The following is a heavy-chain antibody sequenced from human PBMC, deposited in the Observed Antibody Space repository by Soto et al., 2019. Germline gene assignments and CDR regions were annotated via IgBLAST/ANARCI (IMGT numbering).Heavy chain of an antibody. D-gene: IGHD5-18*01. CDR2: IIPVLGVG. J-gene: IGHJ4*02. CDR1: GGTFGNHA. V-gene: IGHV1-69*01. Sequence: QVQLVQSGAEVKKPGSSVKVSCKASGGTFGNHAISWVRQAPGQGLEWLGGIIPVLGVGDNAQNFQGRVTITADASTSTAYLELSSLRSDDTALYYCAREAGYTYGYVFDYWGQGTLVTGSS. CDR3: AREAGYTYGYVFDY.